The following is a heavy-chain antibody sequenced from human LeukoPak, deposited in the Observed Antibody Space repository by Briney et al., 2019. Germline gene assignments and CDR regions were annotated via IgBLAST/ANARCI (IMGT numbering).Heavy chain of an antibody. Sequence: SETPSLTCTVSGGSISSGGYYWSWIRQPPGKGLEWIGYIYHSGSTYYNPSLKSRVTLSVDRSKNQFSLKLSSVTAADTAVYYCARDGVGSISLPNAFDIWGQGTMVTVSS. CDR3: ARDGVGSISLPNAFDI. CDR1: GGSISSGGYY. D-gene: IGHD3-3*01. J-gene: IGHJ3*02. V-gene: IGHV4-30-2*01. CDR2: IYHSGST.